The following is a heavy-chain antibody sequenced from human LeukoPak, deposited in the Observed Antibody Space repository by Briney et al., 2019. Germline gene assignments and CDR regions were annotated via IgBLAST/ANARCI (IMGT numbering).Heavy chain of an antibody. Sequence: GASVKVSCKASGYTFTSYGNSWVRRAPGQGLEWMGWISAYNGNTNYAQKLQGRVTMTTDTSTSTAYMELRSLRSDDTAVYYCARDGIIAAAGIKDYWGQGTLVTVSS. CDR1: GYTFTSYG. CDR3: ARDGIIAAAGIKDY. V-gene: IGHV1-18*04. J-gene: IGHJ4*02. D-gene: IGHD6-13*01. CDR2: ISAYNGNT.